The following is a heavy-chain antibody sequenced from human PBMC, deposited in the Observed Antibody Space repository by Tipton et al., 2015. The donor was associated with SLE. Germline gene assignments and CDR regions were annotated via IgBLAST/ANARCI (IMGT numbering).Heavy chain of an antibody. CDR3: TRHDYDDNGYYMHYFDY. D-gene: IGHD3-22*01. V-gene: IGHV4-38-2*01. J-gene: IGHJ4*02. CDR1: GYSISSGHY. Sequence: TLSLTCAVSGYSISSGHYWGWIRQPPGKGLEWIASISHSGNTYYNPSLKSRVSMSIDTSKNQVFLRLSSVTAADPAVYYCTRHDYDDNGYYMHYFDYWGQGTLVTVSS. CDR2: ISHSGNT.